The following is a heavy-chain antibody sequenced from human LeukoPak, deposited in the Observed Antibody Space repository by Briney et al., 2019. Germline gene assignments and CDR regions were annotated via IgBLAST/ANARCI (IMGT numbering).Heavy chain of an antibody. D-gene: IGHD1-1*01. CDR1: GYSFTFYW. J-gene: IGHJ4*02. V-gene: IGHV5-51*01. CDR3: ARRRPRERMSEY. Sequence: GESLKISCKASGYSFTFYWIGWVRQMPGEGLEWMGIIYPGDSETTYSPSFQGQVTISADKSINTAYLQWSSLKASDTAMYYCARRRPRERMSEYWGQGTLVTVSS. CDR2: IYPGDSET.